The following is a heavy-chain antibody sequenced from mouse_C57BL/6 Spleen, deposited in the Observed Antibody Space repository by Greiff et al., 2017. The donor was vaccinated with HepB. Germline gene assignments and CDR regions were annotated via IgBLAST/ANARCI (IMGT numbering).Heavy chain of an antibody. CDR2: ISSGSSTI. CDR1: GFTFSDYG. Sequence: EVNVVESGGGLVKPGGSLKLSCAASGFTFSDYGMHWVRQAPEKGLEWVAYISSGSSTIYYADTVKGRFTISRDNAKNTLCLQMTSRRSEDTAMYYCARRSNYSAWFAYWGQGTLVTVSA. D-gene: IGHD2-5*01. CDR3: ARRSNYSAWFAY. J-gene: IGHJ3*01. V-gene: IGHV5-17*01.